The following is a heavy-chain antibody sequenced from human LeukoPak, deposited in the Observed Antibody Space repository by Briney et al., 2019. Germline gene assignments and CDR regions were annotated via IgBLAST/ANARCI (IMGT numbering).Heavy chain of an antibody. CDR1: GFTFSSYG. V-gene: IGHV3-30*02. J-gene: IGHJ4*02. D-gene: IGHD6-19*01. CDR2: IRYDGSNK. CDR3: AKARAVAALFDY. Sequence: GGSLRLSCAASGFTFSSYGMHWVRQAPGKGLEWVAFIRYDGSNKYYADSVKGRFTISRDNSKNTLYLQMNSLRAEDTAVYYCAKARAVAALFDYWGQGTLVTVSS.